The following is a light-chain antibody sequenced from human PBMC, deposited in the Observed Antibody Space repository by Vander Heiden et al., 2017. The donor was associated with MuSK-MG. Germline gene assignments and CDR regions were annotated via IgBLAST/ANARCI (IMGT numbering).Light chain of an antibody. J-gene: IGKJ2*02. Sequence: DIQLTQSPSFLSASVGDSVTITCRASQGISNFLAWYQQKPGKAPKLLIYGASTLHSGVPSRFSGSGSGTEFTLTISSLQPEDFAAYYCQQLSSSLCTFGQGTKMXIK. CDR1: QGISNF. V-gene: IGKV1-9*01. CDR2: GAS. CDR3: QQLSSSLCT.